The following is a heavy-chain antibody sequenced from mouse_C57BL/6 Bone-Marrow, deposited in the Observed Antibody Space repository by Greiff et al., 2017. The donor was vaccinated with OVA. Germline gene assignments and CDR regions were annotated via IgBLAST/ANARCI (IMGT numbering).Heavy chain of an antibody. CDR3: ARYYGFDY. CDR1: GFTFSSYA. Sequence: EVQRVESGGGLVKPGGSLKLSCAASGFTFSSYAMSWVRQTPEKRLEWVATISDGGSYTYYPDNVKRRFTISRDNAKNNLYLQMSHLKSEDTAMYYCARYYGFDYWGQGTTLTVSS. D-gene: IGHD1-1*01. J-gene: IGHJ2*01. V-gene: IGHV5-4*01. CDR2: ISDGGSYT.